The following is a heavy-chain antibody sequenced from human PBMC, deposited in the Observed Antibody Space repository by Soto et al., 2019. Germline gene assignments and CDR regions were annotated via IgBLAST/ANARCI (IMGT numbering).Heavy chain of an antibody. V-gene: IGHV1-69*02. CDR3: ASNDYGVYGGDYYFDY. D-gene: IGHD4-17*01. CDR2: IIPILGIA. Sequence: QVQLVQSGAEVKKPGSSVKVSCKASGGTFSSYTISWVRQAPGQGLEWMGRIIPILGIANYAQKFQGRVTITADKSTSTAYMELSSLRSEDTAVYYCASNDYGVYGGDYYFDYWGQGTLVTVSS. CDR1: GGTFSSYT. J-gene: IGHJ4*02.